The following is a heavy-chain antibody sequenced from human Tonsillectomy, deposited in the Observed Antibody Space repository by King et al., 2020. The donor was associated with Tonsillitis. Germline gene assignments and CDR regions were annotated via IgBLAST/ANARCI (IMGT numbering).Heavy chain of an antibody. D-gene: IGHD5-18*01. CDR2: IKQDGSEI. CDR3: ARGPRGYSYGSYY. J-gene: IGHJ4*02. Sequence: VQLVESGGALVQPGGSLRLSCVASGFSFRSNWMSWVRQAPGKGLEWVANIKQDGSEIKYVDSVKGRFTISRDNAENSLFLQMNSLRAEDTAVYYCARGPRGYSYGSYYWGQGTPVTVSS. V-gene: IGHV3-7*04. CDR1: GFSFRSNW.